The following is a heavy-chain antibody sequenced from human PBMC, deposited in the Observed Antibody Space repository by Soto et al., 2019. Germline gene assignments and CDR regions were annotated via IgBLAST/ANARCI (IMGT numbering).Heavy chain of an antibody. CDR1: GYTFNSYG. J-gene: IGHJ4*02. Sequence: GASVKVSCKASGYTFNSYGISWVRQAPGQGLEWMGWINAYNGNTNYAQKFQGRVTITRDTSASTAYMELRSLRSDDTAVYYCARDDYYDSSGYPLFDYWGQGTLVTVS. CDR3: ARDDYYDSSGYPLFDY. V-gene: IGHV1-18*01. CDR2: INAYNGNT. D-gene: IGHD3-22*01.